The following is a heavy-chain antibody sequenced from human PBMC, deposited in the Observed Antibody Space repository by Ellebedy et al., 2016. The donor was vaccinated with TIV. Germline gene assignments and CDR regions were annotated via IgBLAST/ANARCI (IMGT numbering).Heavy chain of an antibody. V-gene: IGHV5-51*01. CDR2: IYPGDSDT. CDR1: GYSFSSYW. J-gene: IGHJ4*02. Sequence: GESLKISXKGSGYSFSSYWIGWVRQMPGKGLEWMGIIYPGDSDTTYSPSFQGQVTISADKSISTAYLQWSSLKASDTAMYYCAKYFDWLLFPDYWGQGTLVTVSS. CDR3: AKYFDWLLFPDY. D-gene: IGHD3-9*01.